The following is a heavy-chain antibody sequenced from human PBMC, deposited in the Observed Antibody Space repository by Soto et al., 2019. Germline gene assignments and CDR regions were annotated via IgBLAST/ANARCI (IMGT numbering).Heavy chain of an antibody. V-gene: IGHV4-39*01. Sequence: QLQLQESGPGLVKPSETLSLTCTVSGGSISSSSYYWGWIRQPPGKGLEWIGSIYYSGSTYSNPSLKSRVTIYVYTSNNQFSLKLSSVTAADTAVYYWARHTTWGGDCYAFDYWGQGTMVAVSS. CDR2: IYYSGST. J-gene: IGHJ4*02. CDR3: ARHTTWGGDCYAFDY. D-gene: IGHD2-21*02. CDR1: GGSISSSSYY.